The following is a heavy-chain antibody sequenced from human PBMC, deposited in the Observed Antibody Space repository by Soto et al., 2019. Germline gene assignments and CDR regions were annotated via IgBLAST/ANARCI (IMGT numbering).Heavy chain of an antibody. Sequence: EVQLVESGGGLVQPGGSLRVSCAASGFTFSSYWMHWVRQAPGKGLVWVSRIKSDGSSTDYSDSVKGRFTISRDNAKNTLYLRMNSLRAEDTAVYYCARGREYNGYDDWNYWGQGTLVTVSS. CDR1: GFTFSSYW. D-gene: IGHD5-12*01. V-gene: IGHV3-74*01. CDR2: IKSDGSST. CDR3: ARGREYNGYDDWNY. J-gene: IGHJ4*02.